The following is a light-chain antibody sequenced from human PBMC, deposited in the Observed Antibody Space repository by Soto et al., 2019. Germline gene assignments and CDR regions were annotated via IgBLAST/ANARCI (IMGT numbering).Light chain of an antibody. Sequence: QSALTQPPSVSGSPGQSVTIPCTGTSSDIGYYNRVSWYQQSPDTAPKLILYEVSNRTSGVPDRFSGSKSGNTAALTSSGVQAEDEAVFFCSADSRSTTSVVFGGGTKLTVL. CDR2: EVS. J-gene: IGLJ2*01. V-gene: IGLV2-18*02. CDR1: SSDIGYYNR. CDR3: SADSRSTTSVV.